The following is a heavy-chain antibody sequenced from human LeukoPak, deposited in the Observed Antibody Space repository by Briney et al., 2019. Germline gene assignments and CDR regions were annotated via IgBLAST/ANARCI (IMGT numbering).Heavy chain of an antibody. V-gene: IGHV1-69*05. D-gene: IGHD3-3*01. CDR1: GGTFSSYA. J-gene: IGHJ4*02. CDR3: ASSKALRFLEWSGPPFDY. Sequence: SVKVSCKASGGTFSSYAISWVRQAPGQGIEWMGGIIPIFGTANYAQKFQGRVTITTDESTSTAYMELSSLRSEDAAVYYCASSKALRFLEWSGPPFDYWGQGTLVTVSS. CDR2: IIPIFGTA.